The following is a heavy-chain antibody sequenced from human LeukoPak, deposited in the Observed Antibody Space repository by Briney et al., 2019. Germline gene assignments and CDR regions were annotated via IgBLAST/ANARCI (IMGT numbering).Heavy chain of an antibody. CDR2: INPNSGGT. CDR1: GYTFTNYY. CDR3: ARQGNDGALDI. D-gene: IGHD1-1*01. V-gene: IGHV1-2*02. J-gene: IGHJ3*02. Sequence: AAVKVSCKASGYTFTNYYIHWLRQAPGQGLESMGWINPNSGGTDYVQKFQGTVTMTRDTSKSTVYMELSSLRSDDSAVYYCARQGNDGALDIWGQGTLDTVAS.